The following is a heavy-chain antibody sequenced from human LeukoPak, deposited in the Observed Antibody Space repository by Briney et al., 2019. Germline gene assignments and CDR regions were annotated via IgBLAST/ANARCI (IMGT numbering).Heavy chain of an antibody. D-gene: IGHD3-22*01. Sequence: GGSLRLSCVASGFTFSSYSMNWVRQAPGKGLEWVSYISSSGSTIYYADSVKGRFTISRDNAKNSLYLQMNSLRAEDTAVYYCARSEYYYDSSGYYGVDYWGQGTLVTVSS. CDR3: ARSEYYYDSSGYYGVDY. V-gene: IGHV3-48*04. CDR2: ISSSGSTI. J-gene: IGHJ4*02. CDR1: GFTFSSYS.